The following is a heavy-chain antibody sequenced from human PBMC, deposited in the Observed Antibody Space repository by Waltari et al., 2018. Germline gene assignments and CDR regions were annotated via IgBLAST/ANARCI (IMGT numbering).Heavy chain of an antibody. CDR1: GGSLISDGYY. J-gene: IGHJ5*02. D-gene: IGHD6-6*01. CDR3: ARCITARTLGYCFDP. CDR2: ISYSGNT. Sequence: QVQLQESGPGLVKPSQTPSLTCTASGGSLISDGYYWSWIRQDPGKGREWIAYISYSGNTYYNPSLKSRITISVDTSKNQFSLKLSSVTAADTAVYYCARCITARTLGYCFDPWGQGTLVTVSS. V-gene: IGHV4-31*03.